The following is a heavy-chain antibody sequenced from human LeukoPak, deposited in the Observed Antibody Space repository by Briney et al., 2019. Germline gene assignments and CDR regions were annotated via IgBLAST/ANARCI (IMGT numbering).Heavy chain of an antibody. CDR3: ARGLPATLLDY. CDR1: GFTFSSYA. V-gene: IGHV3-48*03. Sequence: QSGGSLRLSCAASGFTFSSYAMHWVRQAPGKGLEWVSYISSSDSTIYYADSVKGRFTISRDNAKNSLYLQMNSLRAEDTAIYYCARGLPATLLDYWGQGTLVTVSS. D-gene: IGHD2-2*01. CDR2: ISSSDSTI. J-gene: IGHJ4*02.